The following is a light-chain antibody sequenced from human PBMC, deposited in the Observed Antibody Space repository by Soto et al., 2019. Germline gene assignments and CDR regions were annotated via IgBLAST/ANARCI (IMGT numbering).Light chain of an antibody. CDR3: SSFTGTTTLDV. Sequence: QSVLTQPASVSGSPGQSITISCTGTSSDVGAYKYVSWYQQHPGEVPKLIIYGVSNRPSGVSNRFSGSKSGNTAFLTISGLQPEDEADYYCSSFTGTTTLDVFGTGTKLTVL. J-gene: IGLJ1*01. CDR1: SSDVGAYKY. CDR2: GVS. V-gene: IGLV2-14*03.